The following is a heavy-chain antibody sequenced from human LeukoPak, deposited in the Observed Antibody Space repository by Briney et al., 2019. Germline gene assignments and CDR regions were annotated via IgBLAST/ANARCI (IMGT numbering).Heavy chain of an antibody. D-gene: IGHD3-22*01. CDR1: GFSFSSYG. CDR2: ISGHGGVT. J-gene: IGHJ4*02. Sequence: GGSLRLSCAASGFSFSSYGMSWVRQAPGKRLEWVSSISGHGGVTYYADSVKGRVTISRDNSNNTLHLQMNSLRAEDTAVYYCAKVSYITMRVVVITGFDYWGQGTLVTVSS. CDR3: AKVSYITMRVVVITGFDY. V-gene: IGHV3-23*01.